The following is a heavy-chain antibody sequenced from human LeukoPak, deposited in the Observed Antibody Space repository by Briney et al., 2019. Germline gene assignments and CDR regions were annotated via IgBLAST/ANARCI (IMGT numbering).Heavy chain of an antibody. J-gene: IGHJ4*02. V-gene: IGHV3-11*01. CDR3: ASSAERLRPFDY. CDR1: GFTFNDYY. D-gene: IGHD3-16*01. Sequence: GGSLRLSCAASGFTFNDYYMSWIRQAPGKGLEGVSYISSSDSTIYYPDSVKGRFTIPRDNAKNSLYLQMNSLGAEDTAVYYCASSAERLRPFDYWGQGTLVTVSS. CDR2: ISSSDSTI.